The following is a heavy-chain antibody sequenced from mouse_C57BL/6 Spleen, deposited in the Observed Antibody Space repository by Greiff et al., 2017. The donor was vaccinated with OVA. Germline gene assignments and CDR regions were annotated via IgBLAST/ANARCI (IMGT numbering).Heavy chain of an antibody. CDR3: ARSGGQDAMDY. V-gene: IGHV1-18*01. CDR2: INPEDGGT. J-gene: IGHJ4*01. CDR1: GYAFTSYR. D-gene: IGHD3-3*01. Sequence: EVQLQQSGPELVKPGASVKIPCKASGYAFTSYRMDWVKQRPGKGLEWIGGINPEDGGTIYNEKFKGKATVTVDKSSSTAYMELRSLTSEDTAVYYCARSGGQDAMDYWGQGTSVTVSA.